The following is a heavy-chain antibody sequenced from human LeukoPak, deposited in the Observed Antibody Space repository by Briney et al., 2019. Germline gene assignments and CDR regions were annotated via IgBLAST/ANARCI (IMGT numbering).Heavy chain of an antibody. CDR3: ARGGGRDFDY. J-gene: IGHJ4*02. V-gene: IGHV4-34*01. CDR2: INHSGST. Sequence: SETLSLTCAVYGESFSGYYWSWIRQPPGKGLEWIGDINHSGSTNYNPSLKSRVTISADTSKNQFSLNLNSVTAADTAVYFCARGGGRDFDYWGQGTLITVSS. CDR1: GESFSGYY. D-gene: IGHD2-15*01.